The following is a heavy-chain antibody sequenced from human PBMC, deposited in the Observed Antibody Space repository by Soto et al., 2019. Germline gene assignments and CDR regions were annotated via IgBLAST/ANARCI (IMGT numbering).Heavy chain of an antibody. D-gene: IGHD5-18*01. J-gene: IGHJ3*02. Sequence: QITLKESGPTLVKPTETLTLTCTFSGFSLSARGEGVGWIRQPPGKALEWLAIIYWDDDKRYSPSLRTTFTXTXAXSXXQVVLTMTNMDPVDTATYFCAHRPFNSAWHDAYDIWGPGTMVTVSS. CDR1: GFSLSARGEG. CDR2: IYWDDDK. CDR3: AHRPFNSAWHDAYDI. V-gene: IGHV2-5*02.